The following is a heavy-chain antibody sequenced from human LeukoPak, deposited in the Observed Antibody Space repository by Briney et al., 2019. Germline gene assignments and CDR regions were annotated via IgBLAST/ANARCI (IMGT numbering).Heavy chain of an antibody. Sequence: GASVKVSCKASGYTFTGYYMHWVRQAPGQGLEWMGWINPNSGGTNYAQKFQGWVTMTRDTSISTAYMEQSRLRSDDTAVYYCARGLYDFWSGHFDYWGQGTLVTVSS. D-gene: IGHD3-3*01. CDR1: GYTFTGYY. CDR3: ARGLYDFWSGHFDY. V-gene: IGHV1-2*04. J-gene: IGHJ4*02. CDR2: INPNSGGT.